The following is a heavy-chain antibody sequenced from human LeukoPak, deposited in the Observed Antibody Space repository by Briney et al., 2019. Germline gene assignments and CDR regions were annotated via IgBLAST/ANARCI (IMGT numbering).Heavy chain of an antibody. CDR3: ARVGADYYGSGSYRAFDI. Sequence: GGSLRLSCAASGSTLSDYYMSWIRQAPGKGLEWVSYISSSSSYTNYADSVKGRFTISRDNAKNSLHLQMNSLRAEDTAVYYCARVGADYYGSGSYRAFDIWGQGTMVTVSS. J-gene: IGHJ3*02. CDR1: GSTLSDYY. V-gene: IGHV3-11*06. D-gene: IGHD3-10*01. CDR2: ISSSSSYT.